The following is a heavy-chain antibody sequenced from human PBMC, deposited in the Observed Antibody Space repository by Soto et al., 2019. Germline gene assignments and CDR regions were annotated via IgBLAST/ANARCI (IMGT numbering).Heavy chain of an antibody. J-gene: IGHJ4*02. D-gene: IGHD3-10*01. CDR1: GGTFNTDA. CDR3: AKEAGDH. Sequence: QMQLVQSGAEVKERGSSVTISCKTSGGTFNTDALTWVRQAPGQGLEWIGGIIPMFGTKNVAQRFQGRVTINADESLTTAYMEMTSLRSDDTAVYYCAKEAGDHWGQGTLVTVSS. CDR2: IIPMFGTK. V-gene: IGHV1-69*01.